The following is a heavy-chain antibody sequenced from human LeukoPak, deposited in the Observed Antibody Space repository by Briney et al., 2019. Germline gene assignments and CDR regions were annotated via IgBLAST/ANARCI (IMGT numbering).Heavy chain of an antibody. Sequence: RASVKVSCKASGYTFTSYGISWVRQAPGQGLEWMGWISAYNGNTNYAQKLQGRVTMTTDTSTSTAYMELRSLRSDDTAVYYCARWLGAYDRSGYYSTSDYWGQGTLVTVSS. CDR1: GYTFTSYG. J-gene: IGHJ4*02. D-gene: IGHD3-22*01. V-gene: IGHV1-18*01. CDR2: ISAYNGNT. CDR3: ARWLGAYDRSGYYSTSDY.